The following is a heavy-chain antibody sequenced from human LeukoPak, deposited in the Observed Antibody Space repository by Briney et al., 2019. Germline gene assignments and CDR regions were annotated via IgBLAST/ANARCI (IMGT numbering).Heavy chain of an antibody. CDR3: ARHYYGGSNFDY. V-gene: IGHV4-59*04. J-gene: IGHJ4*02. CDR2: IYYSGST. D-gene: IGHD3-22*01. Sequence: PSETLSLTCTVSGGSISSYYWSWIRQPPGKGLEWIGTIYYSGSTYYNPSLKSRVTMSVDTSKNQFSLKLSSVTAADTAVYYCARHYYGGSNFDYWGQGTLVTVSS. CDR1: GGSISSYY.